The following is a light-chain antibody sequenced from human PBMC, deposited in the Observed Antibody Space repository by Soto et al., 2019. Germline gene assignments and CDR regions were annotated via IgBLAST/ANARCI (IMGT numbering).Light chain of an antibody. CDR2: KAS. J-gene: IGKJ1*01. Sequence: DLQMTQSPSTLSASVGDRVTITCRASQSISSWLAWYQQKPGKAPKLLIYKASSLESGVPSRFSGSGSGTEFTLPLSSLKPDDFATYYCQQYNSFPTFGQGTKVEFK. CDR3: QQYNSFPT. V-gene: IGKV1-5*03. CDR1: QSISSW.